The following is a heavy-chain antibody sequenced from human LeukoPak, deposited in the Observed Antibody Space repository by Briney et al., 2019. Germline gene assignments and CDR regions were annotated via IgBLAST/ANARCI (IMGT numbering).Heavy chain of an antibody. D-gene: IGHD6-19*01. CDR1: GYTFTDYY. CDR3: ASGRVSGWYRNAFDI. V-gene: IGHV1-2*02. J-gene: IGHJ3*02. Sequence: ASLKVSCKASGYTFTDYYMHWVRQAPGQGLEWMGWINPNSGGTNYAQKFYARVTMTRDTSISTVYMELSSLRSEDTAVYYCASGRVSGWYRNAFDIWGQGTMVTVSS. CDR2: INPNSGGT.